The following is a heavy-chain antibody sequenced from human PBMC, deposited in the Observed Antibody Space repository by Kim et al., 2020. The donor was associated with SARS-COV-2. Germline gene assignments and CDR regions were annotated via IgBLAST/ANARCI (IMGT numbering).Heavy chain of an antibody. CDR3: VTSIGFCSGGRCHDY. J-gene: IGHJ4*02. D-gene: IGHD2-15*01. V-gene: IGHV1-46*01. Sequence: ASVKVSCKASGYSFTSYYIHWVRQAPGQGLEWVGIINPVDGGTIYAQKVQGRVTMTRDTSTSTVYMELNSLRSEDTALYYCVTSIGFCSGGRCHDYWGQG. CDR2: INPVDGGT. CDR1: GYSFTSYY.